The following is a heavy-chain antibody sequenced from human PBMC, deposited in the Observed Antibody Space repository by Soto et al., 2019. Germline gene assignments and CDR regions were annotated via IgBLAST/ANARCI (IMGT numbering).Heavy chain of an antibody. Sequence: SDTLSLTCTVSGGSISGSPSYWGWIRQPPGKGLEWIGSVYYIGNTYYSPSLKTRVTISVDTSKNQFSLKLTSVTAADTALYYCAGQIYSSSGYYFDYWGQVTLVTVSS. J-gene: IGHJ4*02. CDR3: AGQIYSSSGYYFDY. D-gene: IGHD6-6*01. CDR1: GGSISGSPSY. V-gene: IGHV4-39*01. CDR2: VYYIGNT.